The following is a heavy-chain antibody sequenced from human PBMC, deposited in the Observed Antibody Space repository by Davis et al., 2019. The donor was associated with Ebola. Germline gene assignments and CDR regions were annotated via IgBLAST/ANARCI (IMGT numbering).Heavy chain of an antibody. CDR1: VYTFTNYY. CDR3: TTPGGQDSGYDVFDI. Sequence: SVTVSCKASVYTFTNYYMHWVRQPPGQGLEWMGMINPNDGRTIYAQKFQGRVTVTRDTSTTTVYMDLSSLRSEDTALYYCTTPGGQDSGYDVFDIWGQGTMVTVSS. CDR2: INPNDGRT. V-gene: IGHV1-46*03. D-gene: IGHD5-12*01. J-gene: IGHJ3*02.